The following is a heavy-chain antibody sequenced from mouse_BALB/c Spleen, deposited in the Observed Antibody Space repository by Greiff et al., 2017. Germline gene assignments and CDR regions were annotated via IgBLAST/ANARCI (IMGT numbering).Heavy chain of an antibody. D-gene: IGHD2-14*01. CDR3: ARGGNYRYDDYAMDY. J-gene: IGHJ4*01. CDR1: GFSLTGYG. CDR2: IWGDGST. V-gene: IGHV2-6-7*01. Sequence: QVQLKESGPGLVAPSQSLSITCTVSGFSLTGYGVNWVRQPPGKGLEWLGMIWGDGSTDYNSALKSRLSISKDNSKSQVFLKMNSLQTDDTARYYCARGGNYRYDDYAMDYWGQGTSVTVSS.